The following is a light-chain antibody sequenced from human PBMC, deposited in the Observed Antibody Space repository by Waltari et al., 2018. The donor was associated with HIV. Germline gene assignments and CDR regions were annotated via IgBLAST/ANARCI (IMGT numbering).Light chain of an antibody. CDR2: GVS. CDR3: CSYAGSSTHVV. V-gene: IGLV2-23*02. J-gene: IGLJ2*01. CDR1: SSDVGSYNL. Sequence: QSALTQPASVSGSPGQSITISCTGTSSDVGSYNLVSWYQQHPGKAPQVMIYGVSKRPSGVSTRFAGSKSGNTASLTISGLQAEDEADYYCCSYAGSSTHVVFGGGTKLTVL.